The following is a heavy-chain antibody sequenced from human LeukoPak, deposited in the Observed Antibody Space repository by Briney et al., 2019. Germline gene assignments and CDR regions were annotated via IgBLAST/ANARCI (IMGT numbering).Heavy chain of an antibody. Sequence: GGSLRLSCAASGFTFDDYAMHWVRQAPGKGLERVSGISWNSGSIGYADSVKGRFTISRDNAKNSLYLQMNSLRAEDTALYYCAKGMDIVATRVFDYWGQGTLVTVSS. CDR3: AKGMDIVATRVFDY. CDR1: GFTFDDYA. CDR2: ISWNSGSI. J-gene: IGHJ4*02. V-gene: IGHV3-9*01. D-gene: IGHD5-12*01.